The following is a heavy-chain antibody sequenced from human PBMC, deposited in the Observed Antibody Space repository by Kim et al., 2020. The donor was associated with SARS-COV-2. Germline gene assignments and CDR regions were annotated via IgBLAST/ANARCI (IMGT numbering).Heavy chain of an antibody. Sequence: SETLSLTCTVSGGSISRYYWSWIRQPPGKGLEWIGYIYYSGSTNYNPSLKSRVTISVDTSKNQFSLKLSSVTAADTAVYYCARQISEWELLLEKDYYGMDVWGQGTTVTVSS. D-gene: IGHD1-26*01. V-gene: IGHV4-59*08. J-gene: IGHJ6*02. CDR3: ARQISEWELLLEKDYYGMDV. CDR1: GGSISRYY. CDR2: IYYSGST.